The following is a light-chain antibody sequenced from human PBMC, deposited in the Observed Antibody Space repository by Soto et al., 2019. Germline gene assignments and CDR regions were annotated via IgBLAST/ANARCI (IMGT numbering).Light chain of an antibody. CDR2: DVN. CDR3: YSYAGSYIYV. V-gene: IGLV2-11*01. Sequence: QSALTQPRSVSGSPGQSVTISCTGTSSDVGGYDSVSWYQQHPGKAPKLMIYDVNKRPSGVPYRFSGSKSGNTASLTISGLQAEDEADYYCYSYAGSYIYVFGTATKVTVL. J-gene: IGLJ1*01. CDR1: SSDVGGYDS.